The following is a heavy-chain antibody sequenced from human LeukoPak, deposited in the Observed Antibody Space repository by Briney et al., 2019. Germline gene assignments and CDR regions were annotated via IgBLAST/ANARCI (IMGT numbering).Heavy chain of an antibody. V-gene: IGHV3-48*03. J-gene: IGHJ4*02. Sequence: PGGSLRLSCAASGFTFSIYQMNWIRQAPGKGLEWVSHISNSGTTIYYADSMKGRFTISRDNAKNSLYLQMDSLSADDTAVYYCARDGAYSGYDYYDYWGQGTLVTVSS. CDR3: ARDGAYSGYDYYDY. D-gene: IGHD5-12*01. CDR1: GFTFSIYQ. CDR2: ISNSGTTI.